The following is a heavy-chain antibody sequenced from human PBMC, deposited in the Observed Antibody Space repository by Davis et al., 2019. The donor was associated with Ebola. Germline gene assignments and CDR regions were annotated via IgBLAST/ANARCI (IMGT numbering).Heavy chain of an antibody. J-gene: IGHJ6*03. CDR1: RFTFSDYN. V-gene: IGHV3-21*01. CDR2: ISLSGGNT. D-gene: IGHD3-3*01. CDR3: ARDRRVSIFGVADMDV. Sequence: GGSLRLSCTASRFTFSDYNMNWVRQAPGKGLEWVSSISLSGGNTRYAGSVKGRFTISRDNAKNSLILQMNSLRAEDTAMYYCARDRRVSIFGVADMDVWGKGTTVTVSS.